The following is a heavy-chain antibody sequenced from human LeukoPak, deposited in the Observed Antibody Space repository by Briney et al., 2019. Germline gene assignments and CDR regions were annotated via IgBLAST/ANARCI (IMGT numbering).Heavy chain of an antibody. D-gene: IGHD2-2*02. CDR3: AGGALGYCSSTSCYKYDY. Sequence: SVKVSCKASGGTFSSYAISWVRQAPGQGLEWMGGIIPIFGTANYAQKFQGRVTITTDESTSKAYMELSSLRSEDAAVYYCAGGALGYCSSTSCYKYDYWGQGTLVTVSS. CDR2: IIPIFGTA. CDR1: GGTFSSYA. J-gene: IGHJ4*02. V-gene: IGHV1-69*05.